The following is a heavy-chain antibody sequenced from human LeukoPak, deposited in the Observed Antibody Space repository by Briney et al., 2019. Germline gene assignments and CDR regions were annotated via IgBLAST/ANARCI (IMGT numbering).Heavy chain of an antibody. CDR2: IYPGDSDT. Sequence: GEALKISCQGSGYSFTNYWIGWVRQMPGKGLECMGIIYPGDSDTRYSPSFQGQVTISADRSISTAYLQWSSLKASDSAMYYCARHMRDYGGNSAYFQQWGQCTLVTVSS. J-gene: IGHJ1*01. CDR1: GYSFTNYW. V-gene: IGHV5-51*01. D-gene: IGHD4-23*01. CDR3: ARHMRDYGGNSAYFQQ.